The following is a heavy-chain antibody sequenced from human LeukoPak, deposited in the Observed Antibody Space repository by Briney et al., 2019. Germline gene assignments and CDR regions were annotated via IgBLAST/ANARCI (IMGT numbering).Heavy chain of an antibody. J-gene: IGHJ5*02. D-gene: IGHD3-10*01. Sequence: PSETLSLTCTVSGCSISSYYWIWIRQPPAQGLEWIGYIYYSGSTTCNPSPKSQVTISVYTSQNQFSLKLNLVTAAATAVYYCARHPQRRGYYGSGNWFHPWPQKTRDSVPS. CDR1: GCSISSYY. V-gene: IGHV4-59*08. CDR2: IYYSGST. CDR3: ARHPQRRGYYGSGNWFHP.